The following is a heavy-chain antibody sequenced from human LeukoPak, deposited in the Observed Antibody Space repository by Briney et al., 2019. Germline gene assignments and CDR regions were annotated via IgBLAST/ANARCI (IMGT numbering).Heavy chain of an antibody. Sequence: PGGSLRLSCAASGFSLSTFWMNWVRQAPGKGLEWVSYISSRGGTIYYADSVKGRFTISRDNAKNSLYLQMNSLRAEDTAVCYCARVNGYHFDYWGQGTLVTVSS. CDR3: ARVNGYHFDY. V-gene: IGHV3-48*03. CDR2: ISSRGGTI. D-gene: IGHD5-24*01. J-gene: IGHJ4*02. CDR1: GFSLSTFW.